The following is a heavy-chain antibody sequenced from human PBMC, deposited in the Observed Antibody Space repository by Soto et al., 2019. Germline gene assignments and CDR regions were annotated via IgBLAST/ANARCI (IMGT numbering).Heavy chain of an antibody. CDR3: ARASRGYSYSEEYYYYSMDV. V-gene: IGHV4-59*01. Sequence: SETLSLTCTVSGGSISSYYWSWIRQPPGKGLEWIGYIYYSGSANYNPSLKSRVTISVDTSKNQFSLKLSSVTAADTAVYYCARASRGYSYSEEYYYYSMDVWGQGTTVTVSS. D-gene: IGHD5-18*01. CDR2: IYYSGSA. CDR1: GGSISSYY. J-gene: IGHJ6*02.